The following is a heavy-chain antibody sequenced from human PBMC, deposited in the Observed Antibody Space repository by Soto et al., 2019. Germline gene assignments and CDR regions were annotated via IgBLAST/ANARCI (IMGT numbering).Heavy chain of an antibody. CDR2: IIPILGIA. CDR3: ARYLHNTTNGVWGIFGS. J-gene: IGHJ5*02. CDR1: GGTFSSYT. D-gene: IGHD2-8*01. V-gene: IGHV1-69*02. Sequence: QVQLVQSGAEVKKPGSSVKVSCKASGGTFSSYTISWVRQAPGQGLEWMGRIIPILGIANYAQKFQGRVTITADKTTSTAYMELSSLRSEDTAVYYCARYLHNTTNGVWGIFGSWGQGTRVTVSS.